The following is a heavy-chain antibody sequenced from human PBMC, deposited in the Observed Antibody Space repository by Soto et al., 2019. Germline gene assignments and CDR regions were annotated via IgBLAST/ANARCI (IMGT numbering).Heavy chain of an antibody. CDR1: GFTLSSYG. CDR2: ISYDGNNK. CDR3: ARGLYGSGSYDD. J-gene: IGHJ4*02. D-gene: IGHD1-26*01. Sequence: QVQLVESGGGVVQPGRSLRLSCAASGFTLSSYGMHWVRQAPGKGLEWVAVISYDGNNKYYADSVKGRFTISRDNSKNTLYLQMNSLRAEDTAVYYCARGLYGSGSYDDWGQGTMVTVSS. V-gene: IGHV3-30-3*01.